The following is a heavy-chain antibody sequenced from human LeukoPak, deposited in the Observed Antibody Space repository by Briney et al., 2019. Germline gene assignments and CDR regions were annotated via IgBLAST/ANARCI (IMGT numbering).Heavy chain of an antibody. D-gene: IGHD6-19*01. CDR1: GGSISSGSYY. CDR2: IYTSGST. V-gene: IGHV4-61*02. J-gene: IGHJ4*02. Sequence: SETLSLTCTVSGGSISSGSYYWSWIRQPAGKGLEWIGRIYTSGSTNYNPSLKSRVTVSVDTSKNQFSLKLSSVTAADTAVYYCARGRIAVAQDYWGQGTLATVSS. CDR3: ARGRIAVAQDY.